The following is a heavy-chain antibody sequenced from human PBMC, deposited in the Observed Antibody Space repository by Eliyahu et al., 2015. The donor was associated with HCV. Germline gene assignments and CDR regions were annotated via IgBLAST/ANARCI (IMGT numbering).Heavy chain of an antibody. CDR1: GYTFTSSP. CDR3: EREGGES. V-gene: IGHV1-3*01. Sequence: QVQLVQSGAEVKKPGASVKVSCKASGYTFTSSPMNWFRQAPGERPEWVGWINACHGNTKYSQKFQDRVTLTRDTSASTAYLELSSLNFADTAVYYCEREGGESWGQGTLVTVSS. J-gene: IGHJ4*02. D-gene: IGHD2-21*01. CDR2: INACHGNT.